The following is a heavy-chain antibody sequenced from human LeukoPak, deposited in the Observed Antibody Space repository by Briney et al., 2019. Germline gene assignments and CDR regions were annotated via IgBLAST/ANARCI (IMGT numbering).Heavy chain of an antibody. CDR1: GFTFSSYA. D-gene: IGHD4-17*01. V-gene: IGHV3-23*01. CDR2: ISGSGGST. CDR3: AKDRGWTVTSGDY. Sequence: GGSLRLSCAASGFTFSSYAMSWVRQAPGKGLEWVSVISGSGGSTYYADSVKGRFTISRDNSKNTLYLQMNSLRAEDTAVYYCAKDRGWTVTSGDYWGQGTLVTVSS. J-gene: IGHJ4*02.